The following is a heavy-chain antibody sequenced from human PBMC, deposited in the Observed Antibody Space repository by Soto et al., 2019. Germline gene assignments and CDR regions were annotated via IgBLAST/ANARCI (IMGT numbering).Heavy chain of an antibody. CDR3: AKDDVHCSGGICYGVPMDV. Sequence: GGSLRLSCEASGFIFSNYAMSWVRQGPGKGLEWVSVIGGEAVSTNCADSVKGRCTVSRDNSKNTVYLQLDSLRDDDTAVYYCAKDDVHCSGGICYGVPMDVWGKGTTVTVSS. J-gene: IGHJ6*03. CDR1: GFIFSNYA. CDR2: IGGEAVST. V-gene: IGHV3-23*01. D-gene: IGHD2-15*01.